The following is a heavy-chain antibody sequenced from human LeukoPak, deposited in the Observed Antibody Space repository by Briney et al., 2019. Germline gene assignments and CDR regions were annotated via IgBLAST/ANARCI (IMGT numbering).Heavy chain of an antibody. D-gene: IGHD2-2*01. V-gene: IGHV3-23*01. CDR1: GFTFSSFA. CDR2: ISASGSPT. J-gene: IGHJ3*02. CDR3: AKDGRCSSTSCHDAFDI. Sequence: GGSLRLSCAASGFTFSSFAMTWVRQAPGKRLEWVSLISASGSPTYYADSVKGRFTISRDNSKNTLYLQMNSLRADDTAVYYCAKDGRCSSTSCHDAFDIWGQGTMVTVSS.